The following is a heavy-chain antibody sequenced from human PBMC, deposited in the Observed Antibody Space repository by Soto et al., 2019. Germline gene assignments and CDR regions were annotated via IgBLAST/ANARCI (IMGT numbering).Heavy chain of an antibody. CDR1: GGSIGTSW. CDR2: VYYNGDT. Sequence: SETLSLTCTVSGGSIGTSWWNWIRQSPWKGLEWIGYVYYNGDTNYNPSLKSRVTISVDTSKNQFSLRLNSVTAADTAVYYCAPDRGGTTVSPNPLGEGFDPWGQGTLVTVSS. J-gene: IGHJ5*02. CDR3: APDRGGTTVSPNPLGEGFDP. V-gene: IGHV4-59*01. D-gene: IGHD1-7*01.